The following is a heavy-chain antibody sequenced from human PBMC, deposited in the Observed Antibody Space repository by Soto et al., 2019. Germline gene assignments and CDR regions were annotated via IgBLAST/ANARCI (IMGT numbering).Heavy chain of an antibody. D-gene: IGHD6-13*01. CDR3: ARGPWYSSSWYWFDP. Sequence: QVQLQESGPGLVKPSETLSLICTVSGGSISSYYWSWIRQPPGKGLEWIGYIYYSGSTNYNPSLKSRVTISVDTSKNQFSLKLSSVTAADTAVYYCARGPWYSSSWYWFDPWGQGTLVTVSS. V-gene: IGHV4-59*01. CDR1: GGSISSYY. J-gene: IGHJ5*02. CDR2: IYYSGST.